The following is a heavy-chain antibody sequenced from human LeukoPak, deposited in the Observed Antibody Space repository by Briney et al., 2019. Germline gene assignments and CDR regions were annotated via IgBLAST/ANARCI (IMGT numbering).Heavy chain of an antibody. CDR2: LSGSGDST. J-gene: IGHJ4*02. CDR1: GFTFSSYA. CDR3: AKEKALPRAGIDY. V-gene: IGHV3-23*01. D-gene: IGHD1-14*01. Sequence: TGGSLRLSCAVSGFTFSSYAVSWVRQAPGKGLEWVSALSGSGDSTYYADSVKGRFTFSRDNSKNTLFLQMNSLRAEDTAIYYCAKEKALPRAGIDYWGQGTLVTVSS.